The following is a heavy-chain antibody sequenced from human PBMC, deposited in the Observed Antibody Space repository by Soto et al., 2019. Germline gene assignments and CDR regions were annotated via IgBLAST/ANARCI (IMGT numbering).Heavy chain of an antibody. CDR2: ISYDGSDK. V-gene: IGHV3-30*18. CDR1: GFTFSSFG. Sequence: LRLSCAASGFTFSSFGMHWVRQAPGKGLEWVAVISYDGSDKYHADSVKGRFTISRDNSKNTLYLQMNSLRAGDTAVYYCAKADVVVVPAAMPFDYWGQGTLVTVSS. J-gene: IGHJ4*02. CDR3: AKADVVVVPAAMPFDY. D-gene: IGHD2-2*01.